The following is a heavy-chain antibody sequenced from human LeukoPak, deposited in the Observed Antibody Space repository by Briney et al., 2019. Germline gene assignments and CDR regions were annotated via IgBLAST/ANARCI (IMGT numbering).Heavy chain of an antibody. CDR3: ARSSRPYYRHYYYYGMDV. CDR1: GYTFTSYD. J-gene: IGHJ6*02. D-gene: IGHD3-10*01. V-gene: IGHV1-8*01. CDR2: MNPNSGNT. Sequence: ASVKVSCKASGYTFTSYDINWVRQATGQGLEWMGWMNPNSGNTGYAQKFQGRVTMTRNTSISTAYMELSSLRSEDTAVYYCARSSRPYYRHYYYYGMDVWGQGTTVTVSS.